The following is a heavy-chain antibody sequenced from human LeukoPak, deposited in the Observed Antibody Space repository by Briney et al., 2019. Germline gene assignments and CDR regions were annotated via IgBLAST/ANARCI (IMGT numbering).Heavy chain of an antibody. CDR2: ISYDGSNK. CDR1: GFSFSNKY. Sequence: GESLRLSCAASGFSFSNKYMSWVRQAPGKGLEWVAFISYDGSNKYYADSVKGRFTISRDNSKNTLYLQMNSLRAEDTAVYYCAKERYRNGEIFDYWGQGTLVTVSS. CDR3: AKERYRNGEIFDY. J-gene: IGHJ4*02. D-gene: IGHD5-18*01. V-gene: IGHV3-30*18.